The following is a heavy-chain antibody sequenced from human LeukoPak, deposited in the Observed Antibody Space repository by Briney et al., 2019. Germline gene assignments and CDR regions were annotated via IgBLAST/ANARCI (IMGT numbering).Heavy chain of an antibody. CDR2: IIPIFGTA. Sequence: ASVKVSCKASGGTFSSYAISWVRQAPGQGLEWMGGIIPIFGTANYAQKFQGRVTITTDESTSTAYMELSSLRSEDTAVYYCATAGTMVRGPLDAFDIWGQGTMVTVSS. CDR3: ATAGTMVRGPLDAFDI. D-gene: IGHD3-10*01. V-gene: IGHV1-69*05. J-gene: IGHJ3*02. CDR1: GGTFSSYA.